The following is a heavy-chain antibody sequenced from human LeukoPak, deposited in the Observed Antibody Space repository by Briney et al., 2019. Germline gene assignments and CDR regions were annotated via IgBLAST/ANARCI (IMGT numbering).Heavy chain of an antibody. CDR3: AIIGSYWAFMGYFDL. V-gene: IGHV3-21*01. CDR1: GFTFSDYY. D-gene: IGHD1-26*01. J-gene: IGHJ2*01. Sequence: GGSLRLSCAASGFTFSDYYMSWVRQAPGKGLEWVSSISSSSSYIYYADSVKGRFTISRDNAKNSLYLQMNSLRAEDTAVYYCAIIGSYWAFMGYFDLWGRGTLVTVSS. CDR2: ISSSSSYI.